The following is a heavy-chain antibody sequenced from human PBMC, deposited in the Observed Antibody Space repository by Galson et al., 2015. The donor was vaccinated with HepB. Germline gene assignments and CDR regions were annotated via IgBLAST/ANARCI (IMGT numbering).Heavy chain of an antibody. CDR3: ARGHEVPAAIPGGMDV. V-gene: IGHV1-69*13. Sequence: SVKVSCKASGGTFSSYAISWVRQAPGQGLEWMGGIIPIFGTANYAQKFQGRVTITADESTSTAYMELSSLRSEDTAVYYCARGHEVPAAIPGGMDVWGQGTTVTVSS. CDR2: IIPIFGTA. D-gene: IGHD2-2*02. CDR1: GGTFSSYA. J-gene: IGHJ6*02.